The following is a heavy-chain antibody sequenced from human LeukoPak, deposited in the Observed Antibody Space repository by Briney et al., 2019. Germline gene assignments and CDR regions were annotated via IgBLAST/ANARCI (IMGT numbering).Heavy chain of an antibody. CDR1: GGTFSSYA. J-gene: IGHJ5*02. V-gene: IGHV1-69*05. CDR2: IIPIFGTA. Sequence: SVKVSCKASGGTFSSYAISWVRQAPGQGLEWMGGIIPIFGTAKYSQKFQGRVTITRDTSASTAYMVLSSLRSEDTAVYYCARNGAGDYIEDWFDPWGQGTLVTVSS. D-gene: IGHD4-17*01. CDR3: ARNGAGDYIEDWFDP.